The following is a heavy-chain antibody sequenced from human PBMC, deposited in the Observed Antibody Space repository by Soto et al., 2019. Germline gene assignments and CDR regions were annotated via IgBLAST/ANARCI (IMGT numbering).Heavy chain of an antibody. CDR2: IHYSGSI. CDR1: GGAISTDHYH. J-gene: IGHJ6*02. D-gene: IGHD2-21*02. CDR3: AREDDGGDRDYYGLDV. V-gene: IGHV4-30-4*01. Sequence: QVQLQASGPGLVRPSQTLSLTCTVSGGAISTDHYHWTWIRQAPGKGLEWIGYIHYSGSIQFNPSLPSRVSMSVDTSKNLFSLRLSSVTAADTAVYYCAREDDGGDRDYYGLDVWGQGTTVTVSS.